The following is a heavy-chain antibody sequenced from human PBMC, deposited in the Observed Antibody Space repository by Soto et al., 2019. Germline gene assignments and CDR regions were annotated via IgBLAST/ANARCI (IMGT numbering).Heavy chain of an antibody. CDR1: GGSMKSYY. D-gene: IGHD4-4*01. CDR2: VAYTGGT. J-gene: IGHJ5*02. Sequence: SETLSLTCTVSGGSMKSYYWSWIRQPPGKGLEWIGYVAYTGGTRYNPSLKSRVTISLDTSKNQFSLKLTSVTAADTAVYFCTRDYSNYTWFDPWGQGALVTVSS. CDR3: TRDYSNYTWFDP. V-gene: IGHV4-59*01.